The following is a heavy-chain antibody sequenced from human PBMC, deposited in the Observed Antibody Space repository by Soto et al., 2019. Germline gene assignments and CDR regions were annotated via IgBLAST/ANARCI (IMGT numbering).Heavy chain of an antibody. CDR2: ISGSGGST. J-gene: IGHJ6*02. Sequence: GGSLRLSCAASGFTFSSYAMSWVRQAPGKGLEWVSAISGSGGSTYYADSVKGRFTISRDNSKNTLYLQMNSLRAEDTAVYYCAEETGYYYYYGMDVWGQGTTVTVSS. CDR3: AEETGYYYYYGMDV. V-gene: IGHV3-23*01. CDR1: GFTFSSYA.